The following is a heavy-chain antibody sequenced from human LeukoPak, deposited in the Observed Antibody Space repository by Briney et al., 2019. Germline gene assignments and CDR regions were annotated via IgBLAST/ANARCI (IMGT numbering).Heavy chain of an antibody. CDR1: GGSISSYQ. V-gene: IGHV4-59*01. D-gene: IGHD2-2*01. CDR2: LYYSGNT. CDR3: ARHGSTSLHYAFDI. Sequence: SETLSLTCTVSGGSISSYQWSWIRQPPGKGLEWIAYLYYSGNTNYNPSLKSRLTLSVDTSKNQLSLKLNSVIAADTALYHCARHGSTSLHYAFDIWGQGTMVTVSS. J-gene: IGHJ3*02.